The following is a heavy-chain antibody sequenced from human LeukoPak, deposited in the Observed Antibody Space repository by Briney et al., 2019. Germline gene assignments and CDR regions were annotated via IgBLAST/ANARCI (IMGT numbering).Heavy chain of an antibody. CDR1: GYTFTSYG. CDR2: ISAYNGNT. J-gene: IGHJ4*02. Sequence: ASVKVSCKASGYTFTSYGISWVRQAPGQGLEWMGWISAYNGNTNYAQKLQGRVTMTTDTSTSTAYMELRSLRSDDTAVYYCARDVRGEVVPAAFDYWGQGTLVTVSS. V-gene: IGHV1-18*01. D-gene: IGHD2-2*01. CDR3: ARDVRGEVVPAAFDY.